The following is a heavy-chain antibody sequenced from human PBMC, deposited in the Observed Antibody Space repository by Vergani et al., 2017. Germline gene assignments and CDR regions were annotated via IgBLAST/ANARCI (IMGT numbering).Heavy chain of an antibody. V-gene: IGHV4-59*11. J-gene: IGHJ5*02. CDR3: ASDTHSGQRADR. CDR2: IHYSENT. D-gene: IGHD6-19*01. Sequence: QVQLQESGPGLVKSSETLSLTCRVSFDSIRNLYCNWILHPPGKGLEWIGSIHYSENTNYNPSLKTRVTISVDTSKNQFSLTLTSVTAADTAVYYCASDTHSGQRADRWGQGILVTVTS. CDR1: FDSIRNLY.